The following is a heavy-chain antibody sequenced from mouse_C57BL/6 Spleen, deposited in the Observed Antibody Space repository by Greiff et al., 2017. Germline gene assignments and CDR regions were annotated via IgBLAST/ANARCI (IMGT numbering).Heavy chain of an antibody. D-gene: IGHD1-1*01. Sequence: EVQLVESGTVLARPGASVKMSCKTSGYTFTSYWMHWVKQRPGQGLEWIGAIYPGNRDPSSHQTFKGKAKLTAVTSASAAYMELSRLTNEDSAVYYCTRYGSTRENWYFDVWGTGTTVTVSS. V-gene: IGHV1-5*01. CDR3: TRYGSTRENWYFDV. J-gene: IGHJ1*03. CDR2: IYPGNRDP. CDR1: GYTFTSYW.